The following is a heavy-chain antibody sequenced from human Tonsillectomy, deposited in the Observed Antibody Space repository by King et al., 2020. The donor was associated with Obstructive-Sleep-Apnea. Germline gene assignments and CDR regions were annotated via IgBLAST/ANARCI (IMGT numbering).Heavy chain of an antibody. V-gene: IGHV3-30*03. CDR2: MSYDGNNK. Sequence: VQLVESGGGVVQPGRSLRLSCAASGFTFSSYGMHWVRQAPGKGLEWVALMSYDGNNKFYADSGKGRFTISRDTAKNTLYLQMSSLRAEDTAVYYCASAAMRAPAFDYWGQGTLVTVSS. D-gene: IGHD2-2*01. J-gene: IGHJ4*02. CDR3: ASAAMRAPAFDY. CDR1: GFTFSSYG.